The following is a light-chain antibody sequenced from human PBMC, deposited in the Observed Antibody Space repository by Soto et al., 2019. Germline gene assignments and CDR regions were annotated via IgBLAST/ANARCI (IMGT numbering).Light chain of an antibody. Sequence: DIQMTQSPSTLSASVGDRVTITCRASQNINRALAWYQQKPGKVPKLLIFKASTLKSGVPSRFSGSGSGTEFTLTIRSLNPDDFATYYCEHYNSYSEAFGQGTKVDI. V-gene: IGKV1-5*03. CDR3: EHYNSYSEA. CDR1: QNINRA. J-gene: IGKJ1*01. CDR2: KAS.